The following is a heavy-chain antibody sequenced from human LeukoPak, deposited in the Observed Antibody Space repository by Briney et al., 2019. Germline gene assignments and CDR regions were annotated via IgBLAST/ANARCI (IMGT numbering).Heavy chain of an antibody. D-gene: IGHD6-19*01. J-gene: IGHJ4*02. CDR2: ISYDGSNK. Sequence: GGSLRLSCAASGFTFSSYGMHWVRQAPGKGLEWVALISYDGSNKYYADSVKGRFTISRDNSKNTLYLQMNSLGAEDTAVYYCAKGLAYFDYWGQGTLVTVSS. CDR1: GFTFSSYG. V-gene: IGHV3-30*18. CDR3: AKGLAYFDY.